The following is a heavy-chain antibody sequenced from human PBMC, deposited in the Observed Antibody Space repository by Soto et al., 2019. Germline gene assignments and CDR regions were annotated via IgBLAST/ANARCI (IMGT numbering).Heavy chain of an antibody. D-gene: IGHD3-16*01. CDR3: AKDLYYYDFSLDDS. CDR2: VSYDGSIE. CDR1: GFTFSSYA. J-gene: IGHJ5*02. V-gene: IGHV3-30*04. Sequence: GGFLRLSCTGSGFTFSSYAMHWVRLAPGKGLEWVAVVSYDGSIENYADSVRGRFTISRDNSKNTVFLQMNSLRVEDTAVYYCAKDLYYYDFSLDDSWGQGTLVTVSS.